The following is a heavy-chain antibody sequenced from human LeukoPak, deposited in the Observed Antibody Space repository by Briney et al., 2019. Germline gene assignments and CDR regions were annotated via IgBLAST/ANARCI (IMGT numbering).Heavy chain of an antibody. J-gene: IGHJ5*02. CDR3: ARVTIAAAGTFWFDP. CDR1: GGSISSYY. CDR2: IYYSGST. D-gene: IGHD6-13*01. V-gene: IGHV4-59*01. Sequence: SETLSLTCTVSGGSISSYYWSWIRQPPGKGLEWIGYIYYSGSTNYNPSLKSRVTISVDTSKNQFFLKLSSVTAADTAVYYCARVTIAAAGTFWFDPWGQGTLVTVSS.